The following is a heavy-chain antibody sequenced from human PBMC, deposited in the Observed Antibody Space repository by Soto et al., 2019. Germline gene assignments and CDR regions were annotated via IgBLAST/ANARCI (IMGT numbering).Heavy chain of an antibody. J-gene: IGHJ4*02. CDR2: IIPIFGTA. Sequence: VKVSCKASGGTFSSYAISWVRQAPGQGLEWMGGIIPIFGTANYAQKFQGRVTITADESTSTAYMELSSLRSEDTAVYYCARGGAYYYDSSGIDYWGQGTLVTAPQ. CDR3: ARGGAYYYDSSGIDY. V-gene: IGHV1-69*13. CDR1: GGTFSSYA. D-gene: IGHD3-22*01.